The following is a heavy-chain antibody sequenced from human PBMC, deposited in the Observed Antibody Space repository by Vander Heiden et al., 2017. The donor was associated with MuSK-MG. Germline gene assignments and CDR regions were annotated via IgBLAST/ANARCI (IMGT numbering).Heavy chain of an antibody. J-gene: IGHJ4*02. CDR2: IYYSGST. V-gene: IGHV4-31*03. CDR3: ATALRSHYFDY. CDR1: GGPVSRGGYY. Sequence: QAQLHEPGPGLAHPSLPLSLTCSVSGGPVSRGGYYWSWIRQQPGKGLEWIGYIYYSGSTYYNPSLRSRVTISTDTSKNQFSLKVSSVTAADTAVYYCATALRSHYFDYWGQGTLVTVSS. D-gene: IGHD3-16*01.